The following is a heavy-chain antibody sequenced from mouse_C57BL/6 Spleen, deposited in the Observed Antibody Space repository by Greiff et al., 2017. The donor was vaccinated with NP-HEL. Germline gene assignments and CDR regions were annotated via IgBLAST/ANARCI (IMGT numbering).Heavy chain of an antibody. CDR2: IYPGDGDT. Sequence: VQLQQSGPELVKPGASVKISCKASGYAFSSSWMNWVKQRPGKGLEWIGRIYPGDGDTNYNGKFKGKATLTADKSSSTAYMQLSSLTSEDSAVYFCARSGDGSSYYWGQGTTLTVSS. J-gene: IGHJ2*01. CDR1: GYAFSSSW. D-gene: IGHD1-1*01. CDR3: ARSGDGSSYY. V-gene: IGHV1-82*01.